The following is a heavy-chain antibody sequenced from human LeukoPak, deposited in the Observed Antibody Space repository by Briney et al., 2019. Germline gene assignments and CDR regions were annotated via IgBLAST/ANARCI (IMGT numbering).Heavy chain of an antibody. CDR3: AKLSLVEPTDY. J-gene: IGHJ4*02. CDR2: ITASGGST. Sequence: GGSLRLSCAASGFTFNNFAMTWVRQAPGKGLGWVSTITASGGSTFYADSVKGRFTISRDNSKNTLYLQMNTLRAEDTAIYYCAKLSLVEPTDYWGQGTLVTVSS. CDR1: GFTFNNFA. V-gene: IGHV3-23*01. D-gene: IGHD1-26*01.